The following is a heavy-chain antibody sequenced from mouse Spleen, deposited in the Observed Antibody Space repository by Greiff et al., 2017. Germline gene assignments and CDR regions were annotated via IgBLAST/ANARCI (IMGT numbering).Heavy chain of an antibody. V-gene: IGHV1-69*01. CDR2: IDPSDSYT. Sequence: QVQLQQPGAELVMPGASVKLSCKASGYTFTSYWMHWVKQRPGQGLEWIGEIDPSDSYTNYNQKFKGKATLTVDKSSSTAYMQLSSLTSEDSAVYYCARGWDGVDYWGQGTTLTVSS. D-gene: IGHD4-1*01. CDR3: ARGWDGVDY. J-gene: IGHJ2*01. CDR1: GYTFTSYW.